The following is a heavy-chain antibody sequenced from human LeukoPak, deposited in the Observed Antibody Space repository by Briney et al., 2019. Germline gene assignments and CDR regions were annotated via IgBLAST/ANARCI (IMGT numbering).Heavy chain of an antibody. V-gene: IGHV1-69*04. D-gene: IGHD6-13*01. CDR2: IILIFGIA. Sequence: GASVKVSCKASGGTFSSYAISWVRQAPGQGLEWMGRIILIFGIANYAQKFQGRVTITADKSTSTAYMELSSLRSEDTAVYYCARVRIAAAGTLLYGMDVWGQGTTVTVSS. CDR1: GGTFSSYA. J-gene: IGHJ6*02. CDR3: ARVRIAAAGTLLYGMDV.